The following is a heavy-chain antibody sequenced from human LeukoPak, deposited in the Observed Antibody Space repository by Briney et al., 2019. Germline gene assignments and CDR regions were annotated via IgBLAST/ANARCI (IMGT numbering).Heavy chain of an antibody. V-gene: IGHV3-74*01. CDR2: ISNDGSST. CDR1: GFTFSNYW. J-gene: IGHJ6*03. Sequence: GGSRRLSCAASGFTFSNYWMHWVRQAPGEGLVWVSRISNDGSSTTYADSVKGRFTISRDNAKNTLYLQMNSLRAEDTAVYYCAREARVLFYMDVWGKGTTVTVSS. CDR3: AREARVLFYMDV. D-gene: IGHD2-15*01.